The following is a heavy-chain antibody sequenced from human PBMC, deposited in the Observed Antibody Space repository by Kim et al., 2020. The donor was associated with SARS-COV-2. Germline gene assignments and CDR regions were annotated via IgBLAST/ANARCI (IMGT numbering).Heavy chain of an antibody. CDR1: GYSISSGYY. J-gene: IGHJ4*02. Sequence: SETLSLTCTVSGYSISSGYYWGWIRQPPGKGLEWIGSIYHSGSTYYNPSLKSRVTISVDTSKNQFSLKLSSVTAADTAVYYCARSGSSWQNDYWCQGTL. D-gene: IGHD6-13*01. CDR3: ARSGSSWQNDY. V-gene: IGHV4-38-2*02. CDR2: IYHSGST.